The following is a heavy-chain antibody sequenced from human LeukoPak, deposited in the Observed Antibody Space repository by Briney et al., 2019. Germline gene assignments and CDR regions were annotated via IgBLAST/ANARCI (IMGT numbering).Heavy chain of an antibody. Sequence: SETLSLTCTVSGGSISSSSYYWGWIRQPPGKGLEWIGSIYYSGSTYYNPSLKSRFTISVDTSKNQFSLKLSSVTAADTAVYYCARGHSYGKILLDYWGQGTLVTVSS. CDR3: ARGHSYGKILLDY. V-gene: IGHV4-39*01. CDR2: IYYSGST. D-gene: IGHD5-18*01. CDR1: GGSISSSSYY. J-gene: IGHJ4*02.